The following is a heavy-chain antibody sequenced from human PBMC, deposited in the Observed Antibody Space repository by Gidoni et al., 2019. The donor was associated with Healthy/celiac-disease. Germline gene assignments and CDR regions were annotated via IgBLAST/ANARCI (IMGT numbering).Heavy chain of an antibody. Sequence: EVQLVESGGGLVQPGGSLRLSCAASGFTFSSYWRSWVRQAPGKGLEWVANIQQDGSEKYYVDSVKGRFTISRDNAKNSLYLQMNSLRAEDTAVYYCARVPVSPLGVLMVYAPNWFDPWGQGTLVTVSS. D-gene: IGHD2-8*01. CDR1: GFTFSSYW. CDR3: ARVPVSPLGVLMVYAPNWFDP. CDR2: IQQDGSEK. J-gene: IGHJ5*02. V-gene: IGHV3-7*01.